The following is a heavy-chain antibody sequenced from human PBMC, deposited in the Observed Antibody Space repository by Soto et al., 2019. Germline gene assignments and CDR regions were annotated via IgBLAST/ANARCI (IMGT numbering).Heavy chain of an antibody. Sequence: EVQLVESGGGLVKPGGSLRLSCAASGFTFTRYSMNWVRQAPGKGLEWVSSISSTTNYIYYGDSMKGRFTISRDNAKKSLCLEMSSLRAEDTAVYCCARESEDLTSNFDYWGQGTLVTVSS. V-gene: IGHV3-21*01. CDR2: ISSTTNYI. CDR1: GFTFTRYS. J-gene: IGHJ4*02. CDR3: ARESEDLTSNFDY.